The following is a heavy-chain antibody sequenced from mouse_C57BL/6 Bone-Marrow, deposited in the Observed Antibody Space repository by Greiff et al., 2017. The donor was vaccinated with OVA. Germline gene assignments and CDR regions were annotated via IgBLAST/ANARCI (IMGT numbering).Heavy chain of an antibody. CDR1: GYTFTSYG. J-gene: IGHJ4*01. Sequence: QVHVKQSGAELARPGASVKLSCKASGYTFTSYGISWVTQRTGQGLEWIGEMYPRSGTTTYNEKFKGKATLTAAKSSSTAYMELRSLTSEDSVVYGCARGGDGNCGYAMDYWGQGTSVTVSS. V-gene: IGHV1-81*01. CDR3: ARGGDGNCGYAMDY. D-gene: IGHD2-1*01. CDR2: MYPRSGTT.